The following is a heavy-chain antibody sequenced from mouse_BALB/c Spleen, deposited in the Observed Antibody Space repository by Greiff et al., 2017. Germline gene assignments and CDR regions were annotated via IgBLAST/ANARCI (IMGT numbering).Heavy chain of an antibody. V-gene: IGHV1-12*01. D-gene: IGHD4-1*01. CDR2: IYPGNGDT. Sequence: QVQLQQPGAELVKPGASVKMSCKASGYTFTSYNMHWVKQTPGQGLEWIGAIYPGNGDTSYNQKFKGKATLTADKSSSTAYMQLSSLTSEDSAVYYCAITGKVDYGGQGTTLTVSS. CDR1: GYTFTSYN. J-gene: IGHJ2*01. CDR3: AITGKVDY.